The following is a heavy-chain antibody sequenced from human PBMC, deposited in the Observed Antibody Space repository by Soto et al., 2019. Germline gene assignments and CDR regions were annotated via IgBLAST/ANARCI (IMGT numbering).Heavy chain of an antibody. Sequence: QVQLVQSGAEVKKPGASVKVSCKASGYTFTDYHIHWVRQAPGQGLEFIGWINANNGGAGSAQQFQGRGTVTRDTSITTVYMELSNLRSDDTAVYYCAREGGSETLQPSYNWFDTWGQGTLVTVSS. CDR3: AREGGSETLQPSYNWFDT. D-gene: IGHD6-25*01. CDR1: GYTFTDYH. J-gene: IGHJ5*02. V-gene: IGHV1-2*02. CDR2: INANNGGA.